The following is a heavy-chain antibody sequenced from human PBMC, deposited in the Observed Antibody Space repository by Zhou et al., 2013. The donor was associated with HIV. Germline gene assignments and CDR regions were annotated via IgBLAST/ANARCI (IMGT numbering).Heavy chain of an antibody. D-gene: IGHD1-1*01. Sequence: QVQLVQSGAEVKKPGSSVKVSCKASGGTFSSYAISWVRQAPGQGLEWMGRIIPILGIANYAQKFQGRVTITADKSTSTAYMELSSLRSEDTAVYYCAREGRWLQMDYFDYWGQGTLVTVSS. CDR1: GGTFSSYA. J-gene: IGHJ4*02. CDR3: AREGRWLQMDYFDY. CDR2: IIPILGIA. V-gene: IGHV1-69*04.